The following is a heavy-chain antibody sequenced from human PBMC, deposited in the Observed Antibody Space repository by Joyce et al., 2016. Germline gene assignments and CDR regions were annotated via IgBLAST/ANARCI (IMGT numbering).Heavy chain of an antibody. J-gene: IGHJ4*02. D-gene: IGHD6-19*01. V-gene: IGHV3-64*01. CDR2: ISSNGGST. CDR1: GFTFSSYA. CDR3: VRSPGIEVAGLAY. Sequence: EVQLVESGGGLVQPGGSLRLSCAASGFTFSSYAMHWVRQAPGKGLEYVSAISSNGGSTYYANSVKGRFTISRDNSKNTLYLQMGSLRAEDMAVYYCVRSPGIEVAGLAYWGQGTLVTVSS.